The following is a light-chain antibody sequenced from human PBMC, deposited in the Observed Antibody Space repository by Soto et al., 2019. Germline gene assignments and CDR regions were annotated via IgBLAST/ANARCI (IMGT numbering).Light chain of an antibody. CDR2: STS. V-gene: IGLV7-43*01. J-gene: IGLJ2*01. CDR3: LLYYGGAQVL. Sequence: QAVVTQEPSLTVSPGGTVTLTCASSAGDVTSAYYTNWLQQKPGQAPRALIYSTSEKHSWTPARFSGSLLGGKAALTLSAAQPEDEADYYCLLYYGGAQVLFGGGTKLTVL. CDR1: AGDVTSAYY.